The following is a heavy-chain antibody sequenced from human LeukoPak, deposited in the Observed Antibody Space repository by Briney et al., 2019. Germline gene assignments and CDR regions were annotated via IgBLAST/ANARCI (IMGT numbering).Heavy chain of an antibody. CDR1: GFTVSNNY. V-gene: IGHV3-66*01. CDR3: ARASRLGLAGMFDY. D-gene: IGHD5/OR15-5a*01. J-gene: IGHJ4*02. Sequence: GGPLRLSCAASGFTVSNNYMSWLRQAPGKGLEWVSVIYSCGTTFYADSVKGRFTISRDDSQKTLYLQMNSLSAEDTGVYYCARASRLGLAGMFDYWGQGTLVTVSS. CDR2: IYSCGTT.